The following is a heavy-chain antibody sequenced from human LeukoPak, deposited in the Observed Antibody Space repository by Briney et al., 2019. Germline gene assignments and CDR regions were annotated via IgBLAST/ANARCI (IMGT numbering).Heavy chain of an antibody. CDR1: GGSFSTYY. CDR2: ISNSGIT. Sequence: SETLSLTCAVYGGSFSTYYWSWIRQPPGKGLEWVGSISNSGITNHNPSLKSQVTISADTSKNQFSLKLSSVTAADTAVYYCARKGVYYDSSGYHYYFDYWGQGTLVTVSS. D-gene: IGHD3-22*01. J-gene: IGHJ4*02. CDR3: ARKGVYYDSSGYHYYFDY. V-gene: IGHV4-34*01.